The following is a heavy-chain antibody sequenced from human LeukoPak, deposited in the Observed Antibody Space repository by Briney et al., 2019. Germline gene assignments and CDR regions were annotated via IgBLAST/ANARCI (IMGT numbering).Heavy chain of an antibody. CDR3: ARGYDILTGYFWYAFDI. CDR1: GGSISSGNW. V-gene: IGHV4-4*02. CDR2: IYHSGST. D-gene: IGHD3-9*01. Sequence: SETLSLTCAVSGGSISSGNWWSWVRQPPGKGLEWIGEIYHSGSTNYNPSLKSRVTISVDKSKNQFSLKLSSVTAADTAVYYCARGYDILTGYFWYAFDIWGQGTMVTVSS. J-gene: IGHJ3*02.